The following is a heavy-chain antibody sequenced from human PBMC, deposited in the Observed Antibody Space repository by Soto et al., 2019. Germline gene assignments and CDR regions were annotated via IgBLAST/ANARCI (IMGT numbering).Heavy chain of an antibody. J-gene: IGHJ6*02. CDR2: ICPGDSDT. Sequence: GESLKISCKGSGYSFTSYWIGWVRQMPGKGLEWMGIICPGDSDTRYSPSFQGQVTISADKSISTAYLQWSSLKASDTAMYYCARHNYDFGSGYGSYYYYGMDVWGQGTTVTVSS. CDR1: GYSFTSYW. V-gene: IGHV5-51*01. D-gene: IGHD3-3*01. CDR3: ARHNYDFGSGYGSYYYYGMDV.